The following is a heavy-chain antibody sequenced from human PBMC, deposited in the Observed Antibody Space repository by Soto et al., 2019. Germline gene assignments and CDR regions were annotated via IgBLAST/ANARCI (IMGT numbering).Heavy chain of an antibody. V-gene: IGHV3-23*01. CDR2: ISGSGGST. J-gene: IGHJ6*03. Sequence: EVQLLESGGGLVQPGGSRGLPFAAPGSTFSAYPMSWFPRPQGKGWEWVSAISGSGGSTYYADSVKGRFTISRDNSKNTLYLQMNSLRAEDTAVYYCAKLYGPNYYYYYMDVWGKGTTVTVSS. CDR1: GSTFSAYP. CDR3: AKLYGPNYYYYYMDV. D-gene: IGHD3-10*01.